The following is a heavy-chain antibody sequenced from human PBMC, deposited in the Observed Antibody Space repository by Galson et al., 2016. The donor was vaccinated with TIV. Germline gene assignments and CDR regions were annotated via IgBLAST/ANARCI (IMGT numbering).Heavy chain of an antibody. J-gene: IGHJ4*02. CDR1: GDSISSSY. CDR3: ANDYGAGYFDH. V-gene: IGHV4-4*08. Sequence: SETLSLTCNVSGDSISSSYWSWIRQPPGKGLEWIGFISSSGFSNYNPTLKSRVTTSVDASKKQISLRLSSVTAADTAVYFCANDYGAGYFDHWGQGAVVTVSS. D-gene: IGHD4-17*01. CDR2: ISSSGFS.